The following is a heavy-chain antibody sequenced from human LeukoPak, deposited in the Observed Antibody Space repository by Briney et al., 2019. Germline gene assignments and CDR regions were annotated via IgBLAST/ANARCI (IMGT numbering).Heavy chain of an antibody. V-gene: IGHV3-7*01. CDR2: IKYDGSDK. Sequence: GGSLRLSCAASGFTFSRYWMSWVRQAPGKGLEWVSNIKYDGSDKYYVDSVKGRFTLSRDNARNSLYLQMNSLRADDTAVYYCARLAEAGFDYWAREPWSPSPQ. J-gene: IGHJ4*02. CDR1: GFTFSRYW. D-gene: IGHD6-19*01. CDR3: ARLAEAGFDY.